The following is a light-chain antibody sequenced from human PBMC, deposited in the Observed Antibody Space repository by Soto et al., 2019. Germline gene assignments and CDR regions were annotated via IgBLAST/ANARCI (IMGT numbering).Light chain of an antibody. CDR3: QQYDSAPPT. Sequence: VFTQSPATLSLSPGERATLSCRASQSIHTSLAWYQQKPGKPPRLVIYDSTLRANGITDRFGGSRSGTEFTLTISSLQPEDIATYYCQQYDSAPPTFGGGTKVDIK. J-gene: IGKJ4*01. V-gene: IGKV3-11*01. CDR1: QSIHTS. CDR2: DST.